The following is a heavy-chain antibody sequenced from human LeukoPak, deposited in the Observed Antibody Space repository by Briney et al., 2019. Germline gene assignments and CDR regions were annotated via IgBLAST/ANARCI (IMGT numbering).Heavy chain of an antibody. V-gene: IGHV6-1*01. J-gene: IGHJ5*02. Sequence: SQTLSLTCAISGDSVSSNSAAWNWIRQSPSRGLEWLGRTYYRSKWYNDYAVSVKSRITINPDTSKNQFSLQLNSVTPEDTAVYYCARDQPETYYYDSSGYHYVNWFDPWGQGTLVTVSS. CDR1: GDSVSSNSAA. CDR2: TYYRSKWYN. D-gene: IGHD3-22*01. CDR3: ARDQPETYYYDSSGYHYVNWFDP.